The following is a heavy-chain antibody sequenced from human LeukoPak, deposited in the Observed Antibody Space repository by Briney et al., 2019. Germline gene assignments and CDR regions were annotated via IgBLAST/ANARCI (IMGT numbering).Heavy chain of an antibody. J-gene: IGHJ5*02. CDR2: INSDGSST. D-gene: IGHD6-19*01. CDR1: GFTFSSYW. Sequence: PGGSLRLSCAASGFTFSSYWMHWVRQSPGKGLVWVSRINSDGSSTSYADSVKGRFTISRDNAKNTLYLQMNSLRAEDTAVYYCARDSSGWAFDPWGQGTLVTVSS. CDR3: ARDSSGWAFDP. V-gene: IGHV3-74*01.